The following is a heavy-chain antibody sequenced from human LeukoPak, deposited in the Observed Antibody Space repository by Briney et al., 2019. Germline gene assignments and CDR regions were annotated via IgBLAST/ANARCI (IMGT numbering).Heavy chain of an antibody. D-gene: IGHD2-21*02. CDR2: INPSGGRT. CDR3: ARGPYPGMVVPAIVASDYGMDV. V-gene: IGHV1-46*01. CDR1: GYIFTSYY. Sequence: ASVKVSCKASGYIFTSYYIHWVRQAPGQGLEWMGTINPSGGRTAYAQKFQGRVTLTRDTSTTTVYMELISLRSDDTAVYYCARGPYPGMVVPAIVASDYGMDVWGQGTTVTVSS. J-gene: IGHJ6*02.